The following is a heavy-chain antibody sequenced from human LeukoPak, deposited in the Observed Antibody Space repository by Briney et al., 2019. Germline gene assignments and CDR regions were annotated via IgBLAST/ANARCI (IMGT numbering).Heavy chain of an antibody. J-gene: IGHJ4*02. Sequence: SETLSLTCAVYGGSFSGYYWSWIRQPPGKGLEWIGEINHSGSTNDNPSLKSRVTISVDTSKNQFSLKLSSVTAADTAVYYCARRHGQYWGQGTLVTVSS. V-gene: IGHV4-34*01. CDR1: GGSFSGYY. CDR3: ARRHGQY. CDR2: INHSGST.